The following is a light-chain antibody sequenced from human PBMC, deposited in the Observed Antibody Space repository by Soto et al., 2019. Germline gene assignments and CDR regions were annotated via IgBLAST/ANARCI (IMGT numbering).Light chain of an antibody. CDR1: SGSIASNY. J-gene: IGLJ2*01. V-gene: IGLV6-57*03. CDR2: EDN. CDR3: QSYDSSKGV. Sequence: NFMLTQPHSVSESPGKTVTISCTRSSGSIASNYVQWYPQRPGSAPTTVIYEDNQRPSGVPDRFSGSIDSSSNSASLTISGLKTEDEADYSCQSYDSSKGVFGGGTKLTVL.